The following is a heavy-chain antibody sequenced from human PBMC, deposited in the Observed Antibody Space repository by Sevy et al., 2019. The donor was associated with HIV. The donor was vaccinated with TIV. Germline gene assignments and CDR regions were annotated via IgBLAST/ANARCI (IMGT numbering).Heavy chain of an antibody. CDR3: GSRSDSYFYYFDY. CDR1: GFVFADHA. V-gene: IGHV3-49*03. CDR2: IRSKTYDATP. J-gene: IGHJ4*02. D-gene: IGHD3-22*01. Sequence: GGSLRLSCTVSGFVFADHAMSWFRQAPGKGLEWVGFIRSKTYDATPEYAASVKGRFTISRDDSKSTAYLHINSLNTGDTAVYYCGSRSDSYFYYFDYWGQGALVTVSS.